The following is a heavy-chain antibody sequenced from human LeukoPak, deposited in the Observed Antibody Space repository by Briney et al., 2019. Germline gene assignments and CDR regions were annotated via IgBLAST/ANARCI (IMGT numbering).Heavy chain of an antibody. CDR3: ARDSSGYQ. Sequence: GESLRLSCAASGFTFSTYWMSWVRQAPGKGLEWVANIKEDGSEKYYGDSVKGRFTISRDNAKNSLYLQMNSLRAEDTAVYYCARDSSGYQWGQGTLVTVSS. J-gene: IGHJ4*02. CDR1: GFTFSTYW. CDR2: IKEDGSEK. V-gene: IGHV3-7*01. D-gene: IGHD3-22*01.